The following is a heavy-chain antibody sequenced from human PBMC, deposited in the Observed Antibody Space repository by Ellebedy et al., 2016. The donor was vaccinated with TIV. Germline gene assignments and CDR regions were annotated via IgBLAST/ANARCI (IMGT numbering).Heavy chain of an antibody. CDR1: GASITNSY. Sequence: SETLSLTXTVSGASITNSYWSWLRQPPGKGLEYLGYIYHRGSTNYSPSLKGRVTMSIDTSKNQFSLKLTSVTAAATAVYYCAKYSGYDIFFDSWGHGTLVAVSS. CDR2: IYHRGST. D-gene: IGHD5-12*01. CDR3: AKYSGYDIFFDS. J-gene: IGHJ4*01. V-gene: IGHV4-59*01.